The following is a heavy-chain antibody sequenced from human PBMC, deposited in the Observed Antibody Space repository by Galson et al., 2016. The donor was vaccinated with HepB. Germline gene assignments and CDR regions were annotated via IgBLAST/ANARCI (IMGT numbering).Heavy chain of an antibody. CDR3: SRGLPSARICLLD. CDR2: INPSGDST. J-gene: IGHJ4*02. Sequence: SVKVSCKASGYTFTSNYMHWVRQAPGQGLEWMGIINPSGDSTWYAQKFQGRVTMTRDTSTTTLDTELSSLRSDDTAVYYCSRGLPSARICLLDWGQGTLVTFSS. CDR1: GYTFTSNY. V-gene: IGHV1-46*01. D-gene: IGHD1-1*01.